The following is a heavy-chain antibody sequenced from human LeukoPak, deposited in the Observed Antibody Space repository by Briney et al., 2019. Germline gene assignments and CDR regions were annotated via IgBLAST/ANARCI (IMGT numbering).Heavy chain of an antibody. J-gene: IGHJ4*02. V-gene: IGHV3-48*04. Sequence: PGGSLRLSCAASGFTFSSYSMNWVRQAPGKGLEWVSYISSSSSTIYYADSVKGRFTISRDNAKNSLYLQMNGLRAEDTAVYYCAEDTEGVRGNFLFEYWGQGTLVTVSS. D-gene: IGHD2-8*01. CDR1: GFTFSSYS. CDR3: AEDTEGVRGNFLFEY. CDR2: ISSSSSTI.